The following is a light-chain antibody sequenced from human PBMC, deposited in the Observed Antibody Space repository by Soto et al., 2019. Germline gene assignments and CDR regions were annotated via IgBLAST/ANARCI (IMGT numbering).Light chain of an antibody. V-gene: IGKV1-9*01. CDR1: QGISSY. CDR2: GAS. J-gene: IGKJ5*01. Sequence: IQLTQSPSSLSASVGDRVTITCRASQGISSYLAWYQQKPGKAPKLLISGASALQSGVPSRFSGSGSGTDFTLTISSLQPEDFATYYCQQFHNYPPITFGQGTRLEI. CDR3: QQFHNYPPIT.